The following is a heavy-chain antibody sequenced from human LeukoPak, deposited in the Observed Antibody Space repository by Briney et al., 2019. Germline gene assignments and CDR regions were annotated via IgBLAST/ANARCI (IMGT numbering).Heavy chain of an antibody. D-gene: IGHD1-26*01. CDR1: GGSISSGDYY. V-gene: IGHV4-30-4*08. Sequence: SETLSLTCTVSGGSISSGDYYWSWIRQPPGKGLEWIGYIYYSGSTYYNPSLKSRVTISVDTSKNQFSLNLSSVTAADTAVYYCARDSLYSGSYYFDYWGQGTLVTVSS. J-gene: IGHJ4*02. CDR3: ARDSLYSGSYYFDY. CDR2: IYYSGST.